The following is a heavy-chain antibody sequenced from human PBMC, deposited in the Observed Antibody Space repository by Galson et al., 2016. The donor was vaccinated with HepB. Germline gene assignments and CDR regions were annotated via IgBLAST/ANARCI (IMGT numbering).Heavy chain of an antibody. CDR1: GYNFTNYW. D-gene: IGHD3-10*01. CDR3: ARKLLAYASGTYYNAQSDY. Sequence: SGAEVKKPGESLRISCKGSGYNFTNYWIIWVRQMPGKGLEWMGRIDPSDSYTNYSPSSQGHVTISSDRSMSTAYLQWSSLQASDTAIYYCARKLLAYASGTYYNAQSDYWGRGTLVTVSS. CDR2: IDPSDSYT. V-gene: IGHV5-10-1*01. J-gene: IGHJ4*02.